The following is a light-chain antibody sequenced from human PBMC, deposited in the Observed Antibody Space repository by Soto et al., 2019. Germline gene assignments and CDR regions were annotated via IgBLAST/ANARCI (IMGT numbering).Light chain of an antibody. CDR2: GNI. J-gene: IGLJ1*01. CDR1: SSNIGAGYD. CDR3: QSYDSTLSARYV. Sequence: QSVLTQPPSVSGAPGQRVTISCTGSSSNIGAGYDVHWYQQRPGTAPKLLIFGNINRPSGVPDRFSGSKSGTAASLAITRLQAEDEGDDYCQSYDSTLSARYVFGTGTKLTVL. V-gene: IGLV1-40*01.